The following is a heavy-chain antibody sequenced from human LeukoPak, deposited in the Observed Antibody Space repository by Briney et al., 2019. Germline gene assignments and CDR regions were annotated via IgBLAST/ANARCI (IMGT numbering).Heavy chain of an antibody. Sequence: GGSLRLSCAASRFTFSSYAMHWVRQAPGKGLEYLSSISSDGGGTYYGNSVKGRFTISRDNSKNTLYLQMGSLRAEDMAVYYCARDGMLSTGGYRGYFDYWGQGTLVTVSS. CDR2: ISSDGGGT. V-gene: IGHV3-64*01. J-gene: IGHJ4*02. CDR3: ARDGMLSTGGYRGYFDY. CDR1: RFTFSSYA. D-gene: IGHD5-24*01.